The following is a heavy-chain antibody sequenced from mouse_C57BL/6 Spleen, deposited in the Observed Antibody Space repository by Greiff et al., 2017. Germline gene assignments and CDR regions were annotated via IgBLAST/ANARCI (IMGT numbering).Heavy chain of an antibody. V-gene: IGHV1-47*01. Sequence: LQESGAELVKPGASVKMSCKASGYTFTTYPIEWMKQNHGKSLEWIGNFHPYNDDTKYNEKFKGKATLTVEKSSSTVYLELSRLTSDDSAVYYCARLYGSSPGSFAYWGQGTLVTVSA. CDR1: GYTFTTYP. CDR3: ARLYGSSPGSFAY. D-gene: IGHD1-1*01. J-gene: IGHJ3*01. CDR2: FHPYNDDT.